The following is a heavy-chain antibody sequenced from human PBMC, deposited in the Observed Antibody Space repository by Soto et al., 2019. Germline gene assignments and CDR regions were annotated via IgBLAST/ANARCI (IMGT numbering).Heavy chain of an antibody. V-gene: IGHV4-4*07. Sequence: SETLSLTCTVSGASISGFFWSWIRKSAGKGLEWSGRIYATGTTNYNPCVKSRVMMSVDTSKKQLSLKLRSVTAADTAVYYCVRDGTKTLRDWFDPWGQGISVTVSS. CDR3: VRDGTKTLRDWFDP. CDR2: IYATGTT. D-gene: IGHD1-1*01. CDR1: GASISGFF. J-gene: IGHJ5*02.